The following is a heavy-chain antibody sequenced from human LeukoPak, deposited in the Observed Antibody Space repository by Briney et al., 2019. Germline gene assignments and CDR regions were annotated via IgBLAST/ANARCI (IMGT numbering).Heavy chain of an antibody. CDR2: IYYSGST. CDR1: GGSISSYY. Sequence: SETLSLTCTVSGGSISSYYWSWIRQPPGKGLEWIGYIYYSGSTYYNPSLKSRVTISVDTSKNQFSLKLSSVTAADTAVYYCARVRTTVTTEYYYYYYYYMDVWGKGTTVTVSS. V-gene: IGHV4-59*04. CDR3: ARVRTTVTTEYYYYYYYYMDV. D-gene: IGHD4-17*01. J-gene: IGHJ6*03.